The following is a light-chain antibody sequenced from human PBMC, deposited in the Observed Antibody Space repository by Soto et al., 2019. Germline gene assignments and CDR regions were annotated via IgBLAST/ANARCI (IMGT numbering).Light chain of an antibody. CDR1: SSDVGGYDY. J-gene: IGLJ2*01. Sequence: QSALTQPASVSGSPGQSITISCTGTSSDVGGYDYVSWYQQHPDKAPQLMIYEVSNRPSGVSNRFSGSKSGNTASLTISGLQAEDEAHYYCSSYSSNAVVFGGGTKLTVL. CDR2: EVS. CDR3: SSYSSNAVV. V-gene: IGLV2-14*01.